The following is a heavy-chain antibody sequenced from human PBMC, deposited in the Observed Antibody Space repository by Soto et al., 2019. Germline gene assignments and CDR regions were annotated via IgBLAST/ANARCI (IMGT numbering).Heavy chain of an antibody. CDR3: ARDLPLYCRGDCNFDF. CDR1: GFIFSRYG. D-gene: IGHD2-21*02. J-gene: IGHJ4*02. CDR2: ISYDGGER. Sequence: QVQLVESGGGVVQSGGSLRLSCGGSGFIFSRYGRHWVRQAPGKGLEWVTGISYDGGERFYADSVKGRFTISRDNSKNRLDLQMSSLRPEDTAVYYSARDLPLYCRGDCNFDFWGQGTLVTVSS. V-gene: IGHV3-30*03.